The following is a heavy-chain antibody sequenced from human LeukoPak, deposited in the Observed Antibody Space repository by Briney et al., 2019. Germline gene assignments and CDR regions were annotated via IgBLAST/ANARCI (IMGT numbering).Heavy chain of an antibody. Sequence: PGGSLRLSCAASGFTFSTYEMNWVRQAPGKGLEWVSYISRSGTTIYYADSVKGRFTISRDNAKNSLYLQMNSLRAEDTAVYYCARDPFGDYGYYIDYWGQGTLVTVSS. J-gene: IGHJ4*02. V-gene: IGHV3-48*03. CDR1: GFTFSTYE. CDR3: ARDPFGDYGYYIDY. D-gene: IGHD4-17*01. CDR2: ISRSGTTI.